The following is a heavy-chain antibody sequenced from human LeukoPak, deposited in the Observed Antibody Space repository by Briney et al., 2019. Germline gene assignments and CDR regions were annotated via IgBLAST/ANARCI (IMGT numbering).Heavy chain of an antibody. J-gene: IGHJ3*02. Sequence: SETLSLTCTVSGGSISSYYWSWIRQPPGKGLEWIGYIYYSGSTNYNPSLKSRRTISVDTSKNQFSLKLSSVTAAETAVYYCARERVHYGSNSAPAFDIWGQGTMVTVSS. CDR3: ARERVHYGSNSAPAFDI. D-gene: IGHD4-23*01. CDR1: GGSISSYY. CDR2: IYYSGST. V-gene: IGHV4-59*01.